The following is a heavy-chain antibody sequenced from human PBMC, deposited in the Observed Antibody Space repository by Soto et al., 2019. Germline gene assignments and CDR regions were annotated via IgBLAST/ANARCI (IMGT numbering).Heavy chain of an antibody. J-gene: IGHJ5*02. D-gene: IGHD3-10*01. CDR1: GRPVSSGGYY. V-gene: IGHV4-31*03. CDR2: ISRSGST. CDR3: ARQRPPRGPNYYSFSDFYHGVFDP. Sequence: PSETLSLTCTVSGRPVSSGGYYWTWIRQLPGKGLEWIGYISRSGSTYFSPSLKSRVSISVDTSTNQFSLRLSSVTAADTAVYYCARQRPPRGPNYYSFSDFYHGVFDPWGQGTLVTVSS.